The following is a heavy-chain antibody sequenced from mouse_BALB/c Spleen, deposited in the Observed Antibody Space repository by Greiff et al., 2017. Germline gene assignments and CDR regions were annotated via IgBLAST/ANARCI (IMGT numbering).Heavy chain of an antibody. Sequence: QVQLKQSGAELARPGASVKLSCKASGYTFTSYWMQWVKQRPGQGLEWIGAIYPGDGDTRYTQKFKGKATLTADKSSSTAYMQLSSLASEDSAVYYCARDYGNYPYYAMDYWGQGTSVTVSS. CDR2: IYPGDGDT. J-gene: IGHJ4*01. CDR1: GYTFTSYW. V-gene: IGHV1-87*01. D-gene: IGHD2-1*01. CDR3: ARDYGNYPYYAMDY.